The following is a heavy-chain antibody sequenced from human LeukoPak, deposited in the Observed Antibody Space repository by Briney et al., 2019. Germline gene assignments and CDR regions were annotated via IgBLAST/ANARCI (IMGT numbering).Heavy chain of an antibody. CDR1: GGSFSDHY. V-gene: IGHV4-34*01. CDR3: SRGSIVVGLDARPFDY. CDR2: INHRGST. Sequence: SETLSLTCAAYGGSFSDHYWSWIRQPPGEGLEWIGEINHRGSTNYNPSLKSRVTISVDTSKSQFSLKVNSVTAADTAVYFCSRGSIVVGLDARPFDYWGQGTLVAVSS. D-gene: IGHD2-2*01. J-gene: IGHJ4*02.